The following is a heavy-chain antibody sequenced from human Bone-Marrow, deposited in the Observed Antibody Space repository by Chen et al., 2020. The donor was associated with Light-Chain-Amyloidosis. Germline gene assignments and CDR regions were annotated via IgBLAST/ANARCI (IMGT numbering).Heavy chain of an antibody. J-gene: IGHJ4*02. CDR2: ISADNGYT. Sequence: QVQLVQSGAAVKKPGASVKVSCQDSGYTFTNSVIYWVRQAPGQGLEWMGWISADNGYTNYAQNLQGRVTMTTDTSTHTAYMELRSLRSDDTAVYYCARMEGPYDYDSSGLVYWGQGTLVTVSS. D-gene: IGHD3-22*01. CDR1: GYTFTNSV. V-gene: IGHV1-18*04. CDR3: ARMEGPYDYDSSGLVY.